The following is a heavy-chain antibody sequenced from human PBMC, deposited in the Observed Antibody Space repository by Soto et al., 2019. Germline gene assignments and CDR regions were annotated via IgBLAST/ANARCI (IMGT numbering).Heavy chain of an antibody. CDR3: AHRREEIFGVVMGYYFDY. CDR2: IYWDDDK. D-gene: IGHD3-3*01. Sequence: QITLKESGPTLVKPTQNLTLTCTFSGFSLSTSGVGVGWIRQPPGKALEWLALIYWDDDKRYSPSLKSRLTITKDTSKNQVVLTMTNMDPLDTATYYCAHRREEIFGVVMGYYFDYWGQGTLVTVSS. J-gene: IGHJ4*02. CDR1: GFSLSTSGVG. V-gene: IGHV2-5*02.